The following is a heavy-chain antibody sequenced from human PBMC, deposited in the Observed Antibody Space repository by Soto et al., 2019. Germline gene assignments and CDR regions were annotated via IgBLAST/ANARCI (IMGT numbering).Heavy chain of an antibody. D-gene: IGHD3-10*01. Sequence: EVQLVESGGGLGQPGRSLRLSCAASGFTFDDYAMYWVRQAPGKGLEWVSGISWNSGVIGYADSVKGRFTISRDNAKNSLYLQMNSLRAEDTALYYCAKGAYGSGSSYFDYWGQGTLVTVSS. V-gene: IGHV3-9*01. CDR1: GFTFDDYA. CDR2: ISWNSGVI. CDR3: AKGAYGSGSSYFDY. J-gene: IGHJ4*02.